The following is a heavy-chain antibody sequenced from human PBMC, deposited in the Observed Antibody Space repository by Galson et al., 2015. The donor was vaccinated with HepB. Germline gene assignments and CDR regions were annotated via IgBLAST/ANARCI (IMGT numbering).Heavy chain of an antibody. CDR1: GFTVTDNY. Sequence: SLRLSCAASGFTVTDNYMTWVRQAPGKGLQWVSSIYSGGKTYYADSVKGRFTISRDTSNNTLYLQMNTLRADDTAVYYCVRAKGKEWYHALRGRGTLISVS. V-gene: IGHV3-53*01. D-gene: IGHD4-23*01. CDR3: VRAKGKEWYHAL. CDR2: IYSGGKT. J-gene: IGHJ2*01.